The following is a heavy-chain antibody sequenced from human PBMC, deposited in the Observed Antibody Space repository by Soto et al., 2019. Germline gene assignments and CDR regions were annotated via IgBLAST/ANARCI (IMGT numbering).Heavy chain of an antibody. V-gene: IGHV3-53*01. CDR2: IYSGGST. Sequence: EVQLVESGGGLIQPGGSLRLSCAASGLTVSSNYMSWVRQAPGKGLEWVSVIYSGGSTYYADSVKGRFTISRDNSKNTLYLQMNSLRAEDTAVYYCAREATGGDYGFDYWGQGTLVTVSS. D-gene: IGHD4-17*01. J-gene: IGHJ4*02. CDR1: GLTVSSNY. CDR3: AREATGGDYGFDY.